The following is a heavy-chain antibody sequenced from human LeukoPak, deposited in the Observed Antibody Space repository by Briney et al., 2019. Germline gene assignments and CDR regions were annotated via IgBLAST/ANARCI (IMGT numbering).Heavy chain of an antibody. CDR3: APLAAADSES. D-gene: IGHD6-13*01. J-gene: IGHJ5*02. CDR1: GFTFSSYW. CDR2: INSDGSDT. V-gene: IGHV3-74*01. Sequence: PGGSLRLSCAGSGFTFSSYWMHWVRQAPGKGLVWVSRINSDGSDTIYADSVKGRFTISRDNAKNTLYLQMNSLRAEDTAVCYCAPLAAADSESWGQGTLVTVSS.